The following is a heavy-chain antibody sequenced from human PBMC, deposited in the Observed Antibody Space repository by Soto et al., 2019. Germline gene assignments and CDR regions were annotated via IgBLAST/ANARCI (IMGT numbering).Heavy chain of an antibody. CDR3: AKGGCSSTSCYVGYYYGMDV. Sequence: GGLRLSCAASGFTFDDYTMHWVRQAPGKGLEWVSLISWDGGSTYYADSVKGRFTISRDNSKNSLYLQMNSLRTEDTALYYCAKGGCSSTSCYVGYYYGMDVWGQGTTVTVSS. D-gene: IGHD2-2*01. CDR1: GFTFDDYT. V-gene: IGHV3-43*01. CDR2: ISWDGGST. J-gene: IGHJ6*02.